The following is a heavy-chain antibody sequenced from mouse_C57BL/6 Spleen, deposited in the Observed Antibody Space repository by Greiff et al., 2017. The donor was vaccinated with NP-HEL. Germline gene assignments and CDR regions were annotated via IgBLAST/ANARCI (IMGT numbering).Heavy chain of an antibody. CDR1: GYSITSGYD. V-gene: IGHV3-1*01. CDR3: ARDGSSSAWFAY. CDR2: ISYSGST. Sequence: VQLKESGPGMVKPSQSLSLTCTVTGYSITSGYDWHWIRHFPGNKLEWMGYISYSGSTNYNPSLKSRISITHDTSKNHFFLKLNSVTTEDTATYYCARDGSSSAWFAYWGQGTLVTVSA. D-gene: IGHD1-1*01. J-gene: IGHJ3*01.